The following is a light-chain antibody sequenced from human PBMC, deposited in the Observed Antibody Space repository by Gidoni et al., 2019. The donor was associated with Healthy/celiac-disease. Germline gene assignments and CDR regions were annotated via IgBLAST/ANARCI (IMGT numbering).Light chain of an antibody. Sequence: DIVMTQSPDSLAVSLVERATINRKSSPCVLYSSNKKNYVAWYQQKPGQPPKLLIYWASTRESGVPDRFSGSGSGTDFTLTISSLQDEDVAVYYCQQYDSTPYTFGQGTKLEIK. V-gene: IGKV4-1*01. CDR1: PCVLYSSNKKNY. J-gene: IGKJ2*01. CDR3: QQYDSTPYT. CDR2: WAS.